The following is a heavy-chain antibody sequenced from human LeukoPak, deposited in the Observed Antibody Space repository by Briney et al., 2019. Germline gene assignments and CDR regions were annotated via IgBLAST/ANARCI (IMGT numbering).Heavy chain of an antibody. CDR3: ARGSASNNWLVDY. V-gene: IGHV3-48*02. Sequence: QPGGSLRLSCAASGFTFSSYGMTWVRQAPGKGLEWLSYISSSSSTIYYADSVKGRFTISRDNAKNSLYLQMNSLRDEDTAVYSCARGSASNNWLVDYWGQGTLVTVSS. D-gene: IGHD1-20*01. J-gene: IGHJ4*02. CDR1: GFTFSSYG. CDR2: ISSSSSTI.